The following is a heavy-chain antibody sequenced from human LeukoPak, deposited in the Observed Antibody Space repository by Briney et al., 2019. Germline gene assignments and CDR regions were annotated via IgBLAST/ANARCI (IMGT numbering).Heavy chain of an antibody. CDR1: GYTFTSYY. CDR3: ARGPGVATGSYDY. CDR2: INPSGGST. D-gene: IGHD5-12*01. Sequence: ASVTVSCTASGYTFTSYYMHWVRQAPGQGLEWMGIINPSGGSTSYAQKFQGRVTMTRDTSTSTAYMELSSLRSEDTAVYYCARGPGVATGSYDYWGQGTLVTVSS. J-gene: IGHJ4*02. V-gene: IGHV1-46*01.